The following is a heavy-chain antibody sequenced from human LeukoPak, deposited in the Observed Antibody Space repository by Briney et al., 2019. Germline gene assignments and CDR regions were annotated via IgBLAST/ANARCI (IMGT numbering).Heavy chain of an antibody. CDR2: IYYSGIT. V-gene: IGHV4-59*01. D-gene: IGHD2-21*02. Sequence: SETLSLTCTVSGGSISSDYWSWIRQPPGRGLEWIGHIYYSGITYYNPSLKSRVTISLDTSKNQFSLKLGSVTTADTALYYCARWSYCGGSDCYFLEYWGQGALVAVSS. CDR1: GGSISSDY. J-gene: IGHJ4*02. CDR3: ARWSYCGGSDCYFLEY.